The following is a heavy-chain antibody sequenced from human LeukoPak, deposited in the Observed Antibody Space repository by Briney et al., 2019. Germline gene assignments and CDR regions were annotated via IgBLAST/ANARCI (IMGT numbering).Heavy chain of an antibody. CDR2: VAPDGSAQ. J-gene: IGHJ4*02. V-gene: IGHV3-7*01. D-gene: IGHD2-15*01. CDR1: GFTFSGYS. Sequence: GGSLRLSCAASGFTFSGYSMTWVRQAPGKGLEWVANVAPDGSAQNYVDSLEGRFTISRDNPNNSLYLQTHSLRDVDAAVCYCARVIAGAIDYWGQGTLVTVSS. CDR3: ARVIAGAIDY.